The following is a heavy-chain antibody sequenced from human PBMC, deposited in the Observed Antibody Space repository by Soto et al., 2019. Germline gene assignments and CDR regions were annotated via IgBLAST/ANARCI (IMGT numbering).Heavy chain of an antibody. V-gene: IGHV3-49*03. D-gene: IGHD6-6*01. CDR2: IRSKAYGGTT. CDR1: GFTFGDYA. CDR3: TRGSSSTRINPFDY. J-gene: IGHJ4*02. Sequence: GGSLRLSCTASGFTFGDYAMSWFRQAPGKGLEWVGFIRSKAYGGTTEYAASVKGRFTISRDDSKSIAYLQMNSLKTEDTAVYYCTRGSSSTRINPFDYWGQGTLVTVSS.